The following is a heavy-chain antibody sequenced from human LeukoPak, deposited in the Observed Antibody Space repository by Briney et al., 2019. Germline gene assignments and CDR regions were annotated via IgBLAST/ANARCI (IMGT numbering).Heavy chain of an antibody. Sequence: ASVKVSCKASGYTFTGYYMHWVRQAPGQGLEWMGWISAYNGNTNYAQKLQGRVTMTTDTSTSTAYMELRSLRSDDTAVYYCARDFGSSGWYPRYYYYYYMDVWGKGTTVTVSS. V-gene: IGHV1-18*04. J-gene: IGHJ6*03. D-gene: IGHD6-19*01. CDR3: ARDFGSSGWYPRYYYYYYMDV. CDR2: ISAYNGNT. CDR1: GYTFTGYY.